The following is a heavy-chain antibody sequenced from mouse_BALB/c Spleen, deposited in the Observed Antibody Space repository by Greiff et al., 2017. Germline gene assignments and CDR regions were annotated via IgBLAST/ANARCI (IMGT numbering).Heavy chain of an antibody. V-gene: IGHV5-6-5*01. CDR3: ARIHYYGSFAY. Sequence: EVQLVESGGGLVKPGGSLKLSCAASGFTFSSYAMSWVRQTPEKRLEWVASISSGGSTYYPDSVKGRFTISRDNARNILYLQMSSLRSEDTAMYYCARIHYYGSFAYWGQGTLVTVSA. D-gene: IGHD1-2*01. J-gene: IGHJ3*01. CDR2: ISSGGST. CDR1: GFTFSSYA.